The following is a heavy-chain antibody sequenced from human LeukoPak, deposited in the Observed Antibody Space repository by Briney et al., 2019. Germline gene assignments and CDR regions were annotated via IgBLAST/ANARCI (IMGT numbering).Heavy chain of an antibody. Sequence: GGSLRLSCAASEFTFSSYWMHWVRQAPGKGLAWVSRINSDGSGTNHADSVKGRFTISRDNAKNTLYLQMNSLRAEDTAVYYCARDRGGTFDYWGQGTLVTVSS. CDR3: ARDRGGTFDY. CDR1: EFTFSSYW. V-gene: IGHV3-74*01. J-gene: IGHJ4*02. CDR2: INSDGSGT. D-gene: IGHD3-16*01.